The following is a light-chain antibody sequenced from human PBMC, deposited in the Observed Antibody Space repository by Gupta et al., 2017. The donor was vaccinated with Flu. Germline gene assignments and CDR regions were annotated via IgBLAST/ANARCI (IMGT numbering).Light chain of an antibody. CDR3: QTWDSNSVDWV. V-gene: IGLV3-1*01. J-gene: IGLJ3*02. CDR2: QDV. CDR1: KLGDKY. Sequence: SFELTQPPSLSVSPGQTASITCSGHKLGDKYVSWYQQRPGQSPVLVIYQDVKRPSGIPDRCAGSNSGDTATLTISGTQAMDEADYFCQTWDSNSVDWVFGGGTKLTVL.